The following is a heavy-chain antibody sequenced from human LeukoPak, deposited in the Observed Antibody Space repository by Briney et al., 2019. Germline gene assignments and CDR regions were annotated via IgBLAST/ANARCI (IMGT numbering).Heavy chain of an antibody. D-gene: IGHD1-20*01. V-gene: IGHV3-66*02. CDR3: ARELGITGTVFGY. J-gene: IGHJ4*02. CDR2: IYSGGST. CDR1: GFTVSSNY. Sequence: GGSLRLSCAASGFTVSSNYMSWVRQAPGKGLEWFSVIYSGGSTYYADSVKGRFTISRDNSKNTLYLQMNSLRAEDTAVYYCARELGITGTVFGYWGQGTLVTVSS.